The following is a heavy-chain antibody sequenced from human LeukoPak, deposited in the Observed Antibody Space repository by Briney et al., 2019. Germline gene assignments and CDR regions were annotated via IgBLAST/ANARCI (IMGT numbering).Heavy chain of an antibody. CDR2: ISYDGSNK. CDR3: ARAGDSSGWYYFDY. D-gene: IGHD6-19*01. Sequence: GGSLRLSCAASRFTFSNYAMSWVRQAPGKGLEWVAVISYDGSNKYYADSVKGRFTISRDNSKNTLYLQMNSLRAEDTAVYYCARAGDSSGWYYFDYWGQGTLVTVSS. J-gene: IGHJ4*02. V-gene: IGHV3-30-3*01. CDR1: RFTFSNYA.